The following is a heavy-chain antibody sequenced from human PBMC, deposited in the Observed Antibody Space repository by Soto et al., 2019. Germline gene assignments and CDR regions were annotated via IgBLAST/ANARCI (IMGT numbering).Heavy chain of an antibody. CDR3: AKDEVLVEVVARDYYGMDV. J-gene: IGHJ6*02. CDR1: GFTFSAYG. V-gene: IGHV3-30*18. D-gene: IGHD2-15*01. Sequence: GGSLRLSCEVSGFTFSAYGMHWVRQAPGKGLEWVAAISHDGTNKNYGDSVKGRFTISRDNSKNTLYLQMNSLRAEDTAVYYCAKDEVLVEVVARDYYGMDVWGQGTTVTVSS. CDR2: ISHDGTNK.